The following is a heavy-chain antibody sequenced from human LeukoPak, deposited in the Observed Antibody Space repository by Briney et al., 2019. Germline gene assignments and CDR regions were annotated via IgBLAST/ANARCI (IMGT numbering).Heavy chain of an antibody. CDR3: AKSPGVNSAPFDP. D-gene: IGHD3-10*01. Sequence: GGSLRLSCAASGFTFDDYAIHWVRQAPGKCLEWVSGISWNSGSIGCADSVKGRFTISRDNAKNSLYLQMNSLRAEDMALYYCAKSPGVNSAPFDPWRQGTLVTVSS. J-gene: IGHJ5*02. CDR1: GFTFDDYA. V-gene: IGHV3-9*03. CDR2: ISWNSGSI.